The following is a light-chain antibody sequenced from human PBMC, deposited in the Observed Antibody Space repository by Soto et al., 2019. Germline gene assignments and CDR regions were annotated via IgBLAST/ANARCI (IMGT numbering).Light chain of an antibody. CDR1: SSDVGGYNY. Sequence: QSALTQPASVSGSPGQSITISCTGTSSDVGGYNYVSWYQQHPGKAPKLMIYEVSNRPSGVSNRFSGSKSGNTASLTISGLQAEDEADYYCSSYTSSNTLHVVFGGGTQLTVL. J-gene: IGLJ2*01. CDR2: EVS. CDR3: SSYTSSNTLHVV. V-gene: IGLV2-14*01.